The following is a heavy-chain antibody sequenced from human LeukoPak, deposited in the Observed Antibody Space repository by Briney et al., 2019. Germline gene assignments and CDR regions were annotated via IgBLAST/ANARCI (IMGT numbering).Heavy chain of an antibody. CDR1: GFTFSSYW. J-gene: IGHJ2*01. Sequence: GGSLRLSCAASGFTFSSYWMSWVRQAPGKGLEWVGRIKSKTDGGPTDYAAPVKGRFTISRDDSKNTLYLQMNSLKTEDTAVYYCTTDHRDYGDYVREPINWYFDLWGRGTLVTVSS. D-gene: IGHD4-17*01. V-gene: IGHV3-15*01. CDR2: IKSKTDGGPT. CDR3: TTDHRDYGDYVREPINWYFDL.